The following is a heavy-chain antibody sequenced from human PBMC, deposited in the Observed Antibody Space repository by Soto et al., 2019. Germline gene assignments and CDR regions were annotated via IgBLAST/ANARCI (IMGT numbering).Heavy chain of an antibody. CDR1: GYTFTIYA. CDR2: INAGNGNT. CDR3: ARSGIAAAGTELDY. V-gene: IGHV1-3*01. J-gene: IGHJ4*02. Sequence: GASVKVSCKASGYTFTIYAMHWVRQAPGQRLEWMGWINAGNGNTKYSQKFQGRVTITRDTSASTAYMELSSLRSEDTAVYYCARSGIAAAGTELDYWGQGTLVTVSS. D-gene: IGHD6-13*01.